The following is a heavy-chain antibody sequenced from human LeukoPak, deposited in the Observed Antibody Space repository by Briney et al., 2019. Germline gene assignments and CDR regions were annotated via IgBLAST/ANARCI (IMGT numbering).Heavy chain of an antibody. Sequence: PSETLSLTCTVSGGSISSYYWSWIRQPPGKGLQWIGYIYYSGSTNYNPSLKSRVTISVDTSKNQFSLKLSSVTAADTAVYYCARSEEVDYWGQGTLVTVSS. J-gene: IGHJ4*02. CDR2: IYYSGST. CDR3: ARSEEVDY. CDR1: GGSISSYY. V-gene: IGHV4-59*01.